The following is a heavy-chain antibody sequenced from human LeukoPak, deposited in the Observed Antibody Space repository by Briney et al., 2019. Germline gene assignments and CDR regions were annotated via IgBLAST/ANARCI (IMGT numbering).Heavy chain of an antibody. V-gene: IGHV4-39*01. CDR1: GGSIGSSSYY. Sequence: NPSEPLSLTCTVSGGSIGSSSYYWGWIRQPPGKGLEWIGNIFYSGSTYYNPSLKSRVTISVDTSKNQFSLKLSSVTAADTAVYYCARLVVALRRASDICGQGTMVTVSS. CDR2: IFYSGST. D-gene: IGHD2-15*01. CDR3: ARLVVALRRASDI. J-gene: IGHJ3*02.